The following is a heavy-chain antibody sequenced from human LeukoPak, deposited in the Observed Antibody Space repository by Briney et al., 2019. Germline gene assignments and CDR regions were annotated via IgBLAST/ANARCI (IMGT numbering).Heavy chain of an antibody. J-gene: IGHJ4*02. Sequence: GGSLRLSCAASGFTFSSYAMHWVRQAPGKGLEWVAVISYDGSNKYYADSVKGRFTISRDNSKNTLYLQVNSLRAEDTAVYYCAKDSRGYSYIFDYWGQGSLVTISS. CDR2: ISYDGSNK. V-gene: IGHV3-30*04. CDR1: GFTFSSYA. CDR3: AKDSRGYSYIFDY. D-gene: IGHD5-18*01.